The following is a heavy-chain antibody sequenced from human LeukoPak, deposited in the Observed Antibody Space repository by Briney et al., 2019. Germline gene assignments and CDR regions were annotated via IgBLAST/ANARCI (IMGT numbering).Heavy chain of an antibody. CDR3: ATMNRGSGGYPPDAFDI. J-gene: IGHJ3*02. Sequence: PGGSLRLSCAASGFTFSSYSMNWVRQAPGKGLEWVSSISSSSSYIYYADSVKGRFTISRDNAKNSLYLQMNSLRAEDTAVYYCATMNRGSGGYPPDAFDIWGQGTMVTVSS. V-gene: IGHV3-21*04. CDR1: GFTFSSYS. D-gene: IGHD2-15*01. CDR2: ISSSSSYI.